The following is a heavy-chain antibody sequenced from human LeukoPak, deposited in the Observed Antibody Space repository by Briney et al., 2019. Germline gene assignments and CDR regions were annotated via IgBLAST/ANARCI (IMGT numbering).Heavy chain of an antibody. V-gene: IGHV3-15*01. Sequence: GGSLRHSCAASGFTFSNAWMTWIRQARGKGLEWVGRINTKTNGGTTDYAAPVKGRFTISRDDSKTTLFLQMSSLKTEDTAVYYCTTGGITMTYWGQGTLVTVSS. D-gene: IGHD3-22*01. CDR2: INTKTNGGTT. CDR3: TTGGITMTY. CDR1: GFTFSNAW. J-gene: IGHJ4*02.